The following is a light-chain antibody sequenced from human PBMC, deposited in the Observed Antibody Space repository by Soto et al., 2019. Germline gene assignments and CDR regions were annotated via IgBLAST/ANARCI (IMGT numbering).Light chain of an antibody. CDR2: AAS. V-gene: IGKV1-39*01. J-gene: IGKJ4*01. CDR3: QQSFSPVLT. CDR1: QTLNNY. Sequence: EIQMTQNPSSVSASVGDRVAITCRASQTLNNYLTWFQQKPWKAPKVLIYAASTLQSGVPSRFSGSGSEAEFTLTISSLQPEDFATYYCQQSFSPVLTFGGGTIVDVK.